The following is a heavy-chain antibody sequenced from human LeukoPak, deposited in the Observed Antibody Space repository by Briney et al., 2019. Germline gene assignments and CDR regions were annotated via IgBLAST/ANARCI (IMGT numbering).Heavy chain of an antibody. CDR3: AVRQSPRDKGKWLQLSLGYYYYYMDV. CDR2: IIPIFGTA. J-gene: IGHJ6*03. D-gene: IGHD5-24*01. Sequence: AASVKVSCKASGGTFSSYAISWVRQAPGQGLEWMGGIIPIFGTANYAQKFQGRVTITADESTSTAYMELSSLRSEDTAVYYCAVRQSPRDKGKWLQLSLGYYYYYMDVWGKGTTVTISS. V-gene: IGHV1-69*13. CDR1: GGTFSSYA.